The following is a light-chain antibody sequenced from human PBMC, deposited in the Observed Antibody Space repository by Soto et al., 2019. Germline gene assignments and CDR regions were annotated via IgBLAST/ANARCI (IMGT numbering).Light chain of an antibody. CDR2: GAS. Sequence: DIQMTQSPSSVSASVGDRVTITCRASQGISSWLAWYQQKPGKAPNLLIYGASTLQSGVPSRFSGSGSGTDFTLTINSLQAEDFATYYCQQYNSYSRTFGQGTKVDIK. J-gene: IGKJ1*01. V-gene: IGKV1D-16*01. CDR1: QGISSW. CDR3: QQYNSYSRT.